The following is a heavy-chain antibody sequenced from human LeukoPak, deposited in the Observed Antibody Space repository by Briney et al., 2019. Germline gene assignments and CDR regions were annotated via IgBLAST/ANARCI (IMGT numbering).Heavy chain of an antibody. J-gene: IGHJ4*02. V-gene: IGHV4-30-4*01. CDR2: IYYSGST. Sequence: PSETLSLTCTVSGGSISSGDYHWSWIRQPPGKGLEWIGYIYYSGSTYYNPSLKSRVTISVDTSKNQFSLKLSSVTAADTAVYYCAREDPSSTSLDYWGQGTLVTVSS. CDR3: AREDPSSTSLDY. CDR1: GGSISSGDYH. D-gene: IGHD2-2*01.